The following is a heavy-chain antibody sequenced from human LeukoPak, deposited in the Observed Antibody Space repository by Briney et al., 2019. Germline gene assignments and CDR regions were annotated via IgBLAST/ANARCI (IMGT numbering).Heavy chain of an antibody. CDR2: IYYSGST. Sequence: PSETLSLTCTVSGGSISSYYWSWIRQPPGKGLEWIGYIYYSGSTNYNPSLKSRVTISVDTSKNQFSLKLSSVTAADTAVYYCARDYENYYGSGSPQNWFDPWGQGTLVTVSS. J-gene: IGHJ5*02. CDR1: GGSISSYY. D-gene: IGHD3-10*01. V-gene: IGHV4-59*01. CDR3: ARDYENYYGSGSPQNWFDP.